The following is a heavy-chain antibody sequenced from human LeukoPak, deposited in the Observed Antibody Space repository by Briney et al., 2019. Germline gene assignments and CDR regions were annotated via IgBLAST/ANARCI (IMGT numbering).Heavy chain of an antibody. V-gene: IGHV5-51*01. CDR3: ARRLSTIAAAAANDY. D-gene: IGHD6-13*01. J-gene: IGHJ4*02. CDR1: GYSFSSYW. CDR2: IHLGNSET. Sequence: GESLQISCKGSGYSFSSYWIAWVRQMPGKGLEWMGIIHLGNSETTYNPSFQGQVTMSADKSITTAYLQWSSLEAPDTAMYYCARRLSTIAAAAANDYWGQGTLVTVSS.